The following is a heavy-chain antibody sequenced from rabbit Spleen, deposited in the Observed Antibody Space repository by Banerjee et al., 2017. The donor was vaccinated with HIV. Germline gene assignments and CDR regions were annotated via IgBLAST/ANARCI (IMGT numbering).Heavy chain of an antibody. CDR1: GVSFSYSSY. CDR3: ARDTSSSFSSYGMDL. CDR2: IDIGSSGFT. J-gene: IGHJ6*01. D-gene: IGHD1-1*01. V-gene: IGHV1S45*01. Sequence: QEQLVESGGGLVKPGASLTLTCTASGVSFSYSSYMCWVRQAPGKGLEWIACIDIGSSGFTYFATWAKGRFTCSKTSSTTVTLQMTRLTAADTATYFCARDTSSSFSSYGMDLWGPGTLVTVS.